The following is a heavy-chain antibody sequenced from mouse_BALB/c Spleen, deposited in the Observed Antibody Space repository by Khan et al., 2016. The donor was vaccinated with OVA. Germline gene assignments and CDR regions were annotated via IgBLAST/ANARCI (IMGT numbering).Heavy chain of an antibody. CDR3: AIRDYFDY. V-gene: IGHV1S137*01. CDR2: ISTDSVNT. J-gene: IGHJ2*01. Sequence: QVQLQQSGPELVRSGVSVKISCKGSGYTFTDYSMHWVKQSHAKSLEWIGVISTDSVNTNYNQKFKGKATLTVDKSSSTAYMELARMTSEDSAIYYCAIRDYFDYWGQGTTLTVSS. CDR1: GYTFTDYS.